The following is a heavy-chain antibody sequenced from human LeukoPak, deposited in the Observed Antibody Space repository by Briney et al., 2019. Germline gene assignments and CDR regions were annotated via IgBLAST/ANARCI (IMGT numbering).Heavy chain of an antibody. Sequence: SETLSLTCAVYGGSFSDYYWSWIRQPPGKGLEWIGEINHSGSTNYNPSLKSRVTISVDTSKNQFSLKLSSVTAADTAVYYCAREGTYDSSGYPFDYWGQGTLVTVSS. D-gene: IGHD3-22*01. CDR1: GGSFSDYY. V-gene: IGHV4-34*01. J-gene: IGHJ4*02. CDR2: INHSGST. CDR3: AREGTYDSSGYPFDY.